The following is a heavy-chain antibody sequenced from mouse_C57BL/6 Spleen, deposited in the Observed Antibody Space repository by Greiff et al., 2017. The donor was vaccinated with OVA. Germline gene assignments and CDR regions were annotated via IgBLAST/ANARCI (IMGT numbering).Heavy chain of an antibody. CDR2: IDPENGDT. Sequence: EVQLQQSGAELVRPGASVKLSCTASGFNIKDDYMHWVKQRPEQGLEWIGWIDPENGDTEYASKFQGKATITADTSSNTAYLQLSSLTSEDTAVYYCTPRYGNYDYWGQGTTLTVSS. D-gene: IGHD2-1*01. V-gene: IGHV14-4*01. CDR3: TPRYGNYDY. CDR1: GFNIKDDY. J-gene: IGHJ2*01.